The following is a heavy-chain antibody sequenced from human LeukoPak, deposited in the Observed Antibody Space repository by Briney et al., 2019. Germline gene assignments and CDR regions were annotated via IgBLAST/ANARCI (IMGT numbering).Heavy chain of an antibody. CDR1: GFTFSSSS. J-gene: IGHJ4*02. CDR3: ARDRYRSGIDY. D-gene: IGHD3-10*01. CDR2: ISSSSSTI. V-gene: IGHV3-48*04. Sequence: PGGSLRLSCAASGFTFSSSSMNWVRQAPGKGLEWVSYISSSSSTIYYADSVKGRFTISRDNAKNSLYLQMNSLRAEDTAVYYCARDRYRSGIDYWGQGTLVTVSS.